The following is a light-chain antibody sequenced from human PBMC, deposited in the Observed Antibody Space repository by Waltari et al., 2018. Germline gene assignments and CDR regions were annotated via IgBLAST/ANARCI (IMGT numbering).Light chain of an antibody. J-gene: IGLJ1*01. CDR3: SSYTGSSTI. V-gene: IGLV2-14*01. CDR1: SSDVGGYNY. Sequence: QSALTQPASVSGSPGQSITISCTGTSSDVGGYNYVSWYQQHPGKAPKLMIYEVSRRPSGVSNRFSGSKSGNTASLTTSGLQGEDEADYYCSSYTGSSTIFGTGTKVTVL. CDR2: EVS.